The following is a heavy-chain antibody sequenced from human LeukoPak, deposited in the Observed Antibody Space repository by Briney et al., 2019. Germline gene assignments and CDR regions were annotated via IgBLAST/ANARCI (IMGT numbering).Heavy chain of an antibody. Sequence: GGSLRLSCAASGFSFDDLGMTWVRQVPGKGLEWVAGINWNGASTGYADSVRGRFTISRDNAKNSLYLQMNSLRAEDTALYYCARAVSPTIKFCDSSYFMDVWGKGTTVNVS. D-gene: IGHD6-6*01. CDR2: INWNGAST. J-gene: IGHJ6*03. CDR1: GFSFDDLG. V-gene: IGHV3-20*04. CDR3: ARAVSPTIKFCDSSYFMDV.